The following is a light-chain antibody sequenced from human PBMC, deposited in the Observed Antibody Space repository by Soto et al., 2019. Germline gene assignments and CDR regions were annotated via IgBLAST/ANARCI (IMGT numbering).Light chain of an antibody. V-gene: IGLV1-40*01. CDR1: SSNIGAGYD. J-gene: IGLJ1*01. CDR2: ANS. CDR3: QSYDSSLSGYV. Sequence: LTQPPSVSGAPGQRVTISCTGSSSNIGAGYDVHWYQQLPGSAPKLLIYANSNRPSGVPGRFSGSKSGTSASLAITGLQAEDEADYYCQSYDSSLSGYVFGTGTKVTVL.